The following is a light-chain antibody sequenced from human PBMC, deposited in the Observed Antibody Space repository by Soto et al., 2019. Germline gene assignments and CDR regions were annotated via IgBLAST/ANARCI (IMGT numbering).Light chain of an antibody. Sequence: DIQMTQSPSSLSASVGDRVTITCRASQIINTWLAWYQQKPGKAPKLLIYRASNLVNGVPSRFSGSGSGTEFTLPISSLQPDDFSIYYCQQYEPYSGTFGPGTKVDL. CDR3: QQYEPYSGT. J-gene: IGKJ3*01. V-gene: IGKV1-5*03. CDR1: QIINTW. CDR2: RAS.